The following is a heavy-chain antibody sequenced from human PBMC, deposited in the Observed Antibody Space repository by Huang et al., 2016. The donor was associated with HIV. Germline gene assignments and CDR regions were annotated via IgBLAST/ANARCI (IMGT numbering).Heavy chain of an antibody. J-gene: IGHJ6*03. V-gene: IGHV4-34*01. CDR3: ARGQGGYYYYYMDV. CDR1: GGSFSGYY. Sequence: QVQLQQWGAGLLRPSETLSLPCAVYGGSFSGYYGTWIRQPPGKGLEWIGEINHSESTNYNPYLKRRVTISVDTSRNQFSLTLTAVTAADTAVYYCARGQGGYYYYYMDVWGKGTTVTVSS. CDR2: INHSEST.